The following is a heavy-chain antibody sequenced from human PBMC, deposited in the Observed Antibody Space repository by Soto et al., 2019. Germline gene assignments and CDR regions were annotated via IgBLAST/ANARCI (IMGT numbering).Heavy chain of an antibody. CDR1: GYTFTSYN. V-gene: IGHV1-46*01. Sequence: QVQLVQSGAEVKKPGASVKVSCKASGYTFTSYNMHWVRQAPGQGLEWVGMINPLGFSTTYAQKFRARAPMTTDTSTSTVYMELTTLRSDATAVYYCARAAGRFGELYWFDPWGQGTLVTVSP. D-gene: IGHD3-10*01. CDR2: INPLGFST. J-gene: IGHJ5*02. CDR3: ARAAGRFGELYWFDP.